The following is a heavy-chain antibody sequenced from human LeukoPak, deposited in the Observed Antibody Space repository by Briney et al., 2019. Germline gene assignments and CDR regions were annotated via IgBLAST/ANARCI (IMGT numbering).Heavy chain of an antibody. CDR2: IYYSGST. CDR1: GGSISSHY. Sequence: SETLSLTCTVSGGSISSHYWSWMRQPPGKGLEGIGYIYYSGSTNYNPSLKSRVTISVDTSKNQFSLKLRSVTAADTAVYYCARVGYSSSWYVGHYYMDAWGKGTTVTVSS. D-gene: IGHD6-13*01. J-gene: IGHJ6*03. CDR3: ARVGYSSSWYVGHYYMDA. V-gene: IGHV4-59*11.